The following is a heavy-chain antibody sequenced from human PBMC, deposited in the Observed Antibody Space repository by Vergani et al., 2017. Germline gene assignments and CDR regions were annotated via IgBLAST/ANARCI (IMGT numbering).Heavy chain of an antibody. CDR3: ASIARAPTRRNPPPDY. J-gene: IGHJ4*02. CDR2: VNHGGST. CDR1: GGSFSDYY. Sequence: QVQLQEWGAGLLKTSETLSLTCGVSGGSFSDYYWSWIRQAPGMGLEWIGEVNHGGSTNYNPSLKSRVSISVDTSKNQFSLQLTSVTAADSAPYFCASIARAPTRRNPPPDYWGQGILVTVSS. D-gene: IGHD3-16*02. V-gene: IGHV4-34*01.